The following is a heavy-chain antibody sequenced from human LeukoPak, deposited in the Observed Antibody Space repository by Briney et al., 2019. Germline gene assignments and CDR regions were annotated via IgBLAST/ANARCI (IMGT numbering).Heavy chain of an antibody. D-gene: IGHD3-3*01. J-gene: IGHJ4*02. CDR2: INHSGST. CDR3: ARGKYYDFWSGYLPKIYFDY. Sequence: PSETLSLTCAVYGGSFSGYYWSWIRQPPGKGLEWIGEINHSGSTNYNPSLKSRVTISVGTSKNQFSLKLSSVTAADTAVYYCARGKYYDFWSGYLPKIYFDYWGQGTLVTVSS. CDR1: GGSFSGYY. V-gene: IGHV4-34*01.